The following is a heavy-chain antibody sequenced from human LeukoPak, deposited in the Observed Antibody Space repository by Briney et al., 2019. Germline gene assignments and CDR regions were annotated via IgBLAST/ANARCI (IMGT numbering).Heavy chain of an antibody. CDR2: IGTAGDT. D-gene: IGHD6-19*01. CDR3: ARSGGSGWFSNYWYFDL. CDR1: GFTFSNYA. Sequence: GGSLRLSCAASGFTFSNYAMNWVRQAPGKGLEWVSAIGTAGDTYYPGSVKGRFTISRENAKNSLYLQMNSLRAGDTAVYYCARSGGSGWFSNYWYFDLWGRGTLVTVSS. V-gene: IGHV3-13*04. J-gene: IGHJ2*01.